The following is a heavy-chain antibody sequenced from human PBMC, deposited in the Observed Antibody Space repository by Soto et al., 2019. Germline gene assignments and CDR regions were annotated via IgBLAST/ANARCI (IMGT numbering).Heavy chain of an antibody. V-gene: IGHV1-3*01. CDR3: VRSIVVVTAADY. D-gene: IGHD2-21*02. J-gene: IGHJ4*02. Sequence: QVQLVQSGAEVKKPGASVKVSCKASGYTFTSYAMHWVRQDPGQRVEWMGWINAGNGNTKYSQTFQGRVTITRDTSASTAYTELRSLRSEDTAVYSCVRSIVVVTAADYWGQGTLVTVAS. CDR2: INAGNGNT. CDR1: GYTFTSYA.